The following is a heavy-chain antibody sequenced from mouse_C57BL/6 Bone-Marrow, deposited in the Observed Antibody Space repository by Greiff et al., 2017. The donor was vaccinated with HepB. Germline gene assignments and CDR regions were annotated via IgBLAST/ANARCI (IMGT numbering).Heavy chain of an antibody. D-gene: IGHD1-1*01. V-gene: IGHV1-15*01. CDR3: ERNTITTVVAAVDY. J-gene: IGHJ2*01. CDR1: GYTFTDYE. CDR2: IDPETGGT. Sequence: QVQLQQSGAELVRPGASVTLSCKASGYTFTDYEMHWVKQTPVHGLEWIGAIDPETGGTAYNQKFKGKAIQTADKSSSTAYIELRSMTSEDSAVYYCERNTITTVVAAVDYWGQGTTLTVSS.